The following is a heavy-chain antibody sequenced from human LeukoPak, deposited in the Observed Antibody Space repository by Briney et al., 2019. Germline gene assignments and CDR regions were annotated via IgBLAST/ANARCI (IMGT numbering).Heavy chain of an antibody. Sequence: GGSLRLSCAASGFTFSSYWMTWVRQAPGKGLEWVANIKEDGSEKYYVDSVKGRFTISRDNAKNSLYLQMNSLRAEDTAVYCCARYCSSSRCLYYYHMDVWGKGTTVTVSS. CDR2: IKEDGSEK. CDR1: GFTFSSYW. CDR3: ARYCSSSRCLYYYHMDV. V-gene: IGHV3-7*01. J-gene: IGHJ6*03. D-gene: IGHD2-2*01.